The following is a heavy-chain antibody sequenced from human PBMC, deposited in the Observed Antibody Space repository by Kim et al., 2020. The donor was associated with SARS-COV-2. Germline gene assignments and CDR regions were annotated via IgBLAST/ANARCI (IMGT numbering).Heavy chain of an antibody. Sequence: GGSLRLSCAASGFTFSNAWMSWVRQAPGKGLEWVGRIKSKTDGGTTDYAAPVKGRFTISRDDSKNTLYLQMNSLKTEDTAVYYCATGANYYDSSGYIDYWGPGTLVTVSS. CDR1: GFTFSNAW. CDR2: IKSKTDGGTT. D-gene: IGHD3-22*01. J-gene: IGHJ4*02. V-gene: IGHV3-15*01. CDR3: ATGANYYDSSGYIDY.